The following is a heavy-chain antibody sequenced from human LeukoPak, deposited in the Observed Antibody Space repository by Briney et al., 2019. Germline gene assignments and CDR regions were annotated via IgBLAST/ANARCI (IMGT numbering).Heavy chain of an antibody. J-gene: IGHJ4*02. D-gene: IGHD3-9*01. V-gene: IGHV4-34*01. Sequence: PSETLSLTCAVCGGSFSGYYWSWIRQPPGKGLEWIGEINHSGSTNYNPSLKSRVTISVDTSKSQFSLKLSSVTAADTAVYYCARFWGYDILTGYYPGFDYWGQGTLVTVSS. CDR2: INHSGST. CDR1: GGSFSGYY. CDR3: ARFWGYDILTGYYPGFDY.